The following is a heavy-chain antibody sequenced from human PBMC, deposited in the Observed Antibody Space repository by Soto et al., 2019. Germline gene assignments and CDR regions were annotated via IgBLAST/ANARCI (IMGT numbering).Heavy chain of an antibody. Sequence: QVQLQESGPGLVKPSQTLSLTCTVSGGSISSVGYYWSWIRQHPGKGLEWLGDIYYSGSTYYNPSLKSRVTISIDTSKNQFSLKLTSVTAADTAVYYCATVRVTFDYYFDYWGQGTLVTVSS. CDR1: GGSISSVGYY. CDR3: ATVRVTFDYYFDY. V-gene: IGHV4-31*03. D-gene: IGHD4-4*01. CDR2: IYYSGST. J-gene: IGHJ4*02.